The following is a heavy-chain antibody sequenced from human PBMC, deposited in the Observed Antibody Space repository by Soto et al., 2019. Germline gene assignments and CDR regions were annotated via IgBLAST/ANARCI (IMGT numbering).Heavy chain of an antibody. Sequence: QPGGSLRLSGAASGFTFSSYGMHWVRQAPGKGLEWVAVISYDGSNKYYADSVKGRFTISRDNSKNTLYLQMNSLRAEDTAVYYCAKDGGSSWPDYWCQGTLVTVSS. V-gene: IGHV3-30*18. CDR1: GFTFSSYG. CDR3: AKDGGSSWPDY. J-gene: IGHJ4*02. D-gene: IGHD6-13*01. CDR2: ISYDGSNK.